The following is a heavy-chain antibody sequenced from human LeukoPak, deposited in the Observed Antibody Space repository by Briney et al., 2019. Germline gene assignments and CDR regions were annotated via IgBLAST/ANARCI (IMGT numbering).Heavy chain of an antibody. D-gene: IGHD3-10*01. CDR3: AREGDGSGSCYEYYFDY. CDR1: GYTFTSYY. CDR2: INPSGGST. Sequence: ASVKVSCKASGYTFTSYYMHWVRQAPGQGLEWMGIINPSGGSTSYAQKFQGRVTMTRDTSTSTVYMELSSLRSEDTAVYYCAREGDGSGSCYEYYFDYWGQGTLVTVSS. J-gene: IGHJ4*02. V-gene: IGHV1-46*01.